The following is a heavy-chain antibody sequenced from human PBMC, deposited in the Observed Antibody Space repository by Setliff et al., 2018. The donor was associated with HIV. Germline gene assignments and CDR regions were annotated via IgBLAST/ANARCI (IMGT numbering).Heavy chain of an antibody. D-gene: IGHD6-6*01. Sequence: ASVKVSCKASGGTFSSYAISWVRQAPGQGLEWMGGIIPIFGTANYAQKFQGRVTITAVESTSTAYMELSSLRSEDTAVYYCASGMEYSSSSGLDYWGQGTLVTVSS. V-gene: IGHV1-69*13. CDR3: ASGMEYSSSSGLDY. CDR1: GGTFSSYA. J-gene: IGHJ4*02. CDR2: IIPIFGTA.